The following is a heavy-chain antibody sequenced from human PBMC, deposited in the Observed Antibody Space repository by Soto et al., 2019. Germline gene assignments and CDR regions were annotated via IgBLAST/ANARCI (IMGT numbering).Heavy chain of an antibody. Sequence: GGSLRLSSSASGFTFDRAWASWVRQAPGRGLEWVGLIKTETDGGTTDYAAFVKGRFIISKDESEKTVYLHMNRLTTEDIAFYYCATIGCSNDGMFDPWGQGSLVTVSS. CDR2: IKTETDGGTT. CDR1: GFTFDRAW. J-gene: IGHJ5*02. V-gene: IGHV3-15*01. D-gene: IGHD1-1*01. CDR3: ATIGCSNDGMFDP.